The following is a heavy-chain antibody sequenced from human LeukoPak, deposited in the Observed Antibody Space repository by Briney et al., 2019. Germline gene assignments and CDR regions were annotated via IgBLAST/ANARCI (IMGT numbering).Heavy chain of an antibody. CDR2: IYSGGST. J-gene: IGHJ6*03. CDR3: ARAQWRTYSYYYMDV. D-gene: IGHD6-19*01. Sequence: GGSLRLSCAASGFTASFNYMSWVRQAPGKGLEGISVIYSGGSTYYADSVKGRFTISRDDSKNTLYLQMNSLRAEDTAIYYCARAQWRTYSYYYMDVWGKGTTVTVSS. CDR1: GFTASFNY. V-gene: IGHV3-53*01.